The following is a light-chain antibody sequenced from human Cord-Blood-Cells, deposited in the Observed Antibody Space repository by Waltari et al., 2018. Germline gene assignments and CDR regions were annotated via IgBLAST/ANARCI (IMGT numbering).Light chain of an antibody. CDR3: QQYNNWPPWT. V-gene: IGKV3-15*01. J-gene: IGKJ1*01. CDR1: QSVSRN. Sequence: EIVMTQSPATLSVSPGERATLSCRASQSVSRNLAWYQQKPGQAPRLLIYGASTRAPGIPARFSGSGSGTEFTLTISSLQSEDFAVYYCQQYNNWPPWTFGQGTKVEIK. CDR2: GAS.